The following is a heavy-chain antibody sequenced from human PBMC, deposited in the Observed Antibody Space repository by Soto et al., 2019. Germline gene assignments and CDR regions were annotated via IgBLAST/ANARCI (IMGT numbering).Heavy chain of an antibody. CDR1: GFTFSTYG. CDR2: ISYDGYLK. Sequence: QVQLVESGGGVVQPGRSLRLSCAASGFTFSTYGMQWVRQAPGKGLEWVAVISYDGYLKYYVDAVKGRFTVARDNSKNTLFLEMNSLRVEDTAVYFCAKDFKVSGSHYGTLNYYYGMHVWGQGTTVTVSS. CDR3: AKDFKVSGSHYGTLNYYYGMHV. V-gene: IGHV3-30*18. J-gene: IGHJ6*02. D-gene: IGHD3-10*01.